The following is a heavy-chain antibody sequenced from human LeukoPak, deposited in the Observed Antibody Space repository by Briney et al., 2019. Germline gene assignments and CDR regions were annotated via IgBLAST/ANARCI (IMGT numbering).Heavy chain of an antibody. J-gene: IGHJ6*03. CDR2: ISTGSSYI. D-gene: IGHD2-2*01. CDR1: GFSFSSFS. Sequence: GGSLRLSCAASGFSFSSFSMNWVRQAPGRGLEWVSSISTGSSYINYADSVKGRFAISRDNAQNSLYLQMTSLRAEDTAVYYCARSEGYCSSASCDAYYYYMDVWGKGTTVTVSS. V-gene: IGHV3-21*01. CDR3: ARSEGYCSSASCDAYYYYMDV.